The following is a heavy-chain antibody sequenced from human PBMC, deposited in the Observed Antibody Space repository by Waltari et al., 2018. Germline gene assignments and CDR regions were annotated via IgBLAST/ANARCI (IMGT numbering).Heavy chain of an antibody. CDR2: IIPILGIA. J-gene: IGHJ6*03. CDR1: GGTFSSYA. D-gene: IGHD6-19*01. V-gene: IGHV1-69*10. Sequence: QVQLVQSGAEVKKPGSSVKVSCKASGGTFSSYAISWVRQAPGQGLEWMGGIIPILGIANYEQKFQGRVTITADKSTSTAYMELSSLRSEDTAVYYCASAVAKNYYYYYMDVWGKGTTVTVSS. CDR3: ASAVAKNYYYYYMDV.